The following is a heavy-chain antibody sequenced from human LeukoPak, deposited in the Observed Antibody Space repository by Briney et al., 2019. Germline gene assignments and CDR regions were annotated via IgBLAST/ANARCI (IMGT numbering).Heavy chain of an antibody. J-gene: IGHJ3*02. D-gene: IGHD4-23*01. CDR3: ARVSNDYGGNGAFDI. V-gene: IGHV4-39*07. Sequence: SETLSLTCTVSGGSISSNGNYWGWIPQPPGKGLEWVGSIYYSGSTYYHPSLKSRVTISVDSSKHQFSLKLSSVTAADMAVYYCARVSNDYGGNGAFDIWGQGTMVTVSS. CDR1: GGSISSNGNY. CDR2: IYYSGST.